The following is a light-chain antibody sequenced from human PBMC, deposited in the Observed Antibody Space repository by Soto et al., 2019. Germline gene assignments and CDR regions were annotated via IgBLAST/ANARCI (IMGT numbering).Light chain of an antibody. J-gene: IGLJ1*01. CDR3: SPYTSSSTL. CDR1: SSDVGSYNY. V-gene: IGLV2-14*01. Sequence: QSVLTQPASVSGSPGQSITISCTGTSSDVGSYNYVSWYQQHPGKAPKLMIYEVSDRPSGISSRFSGSKSGNTASLTVSGLQTEDEADYYCSPYTSSSTLFGAGKKVNVL. CDR2: EVS.